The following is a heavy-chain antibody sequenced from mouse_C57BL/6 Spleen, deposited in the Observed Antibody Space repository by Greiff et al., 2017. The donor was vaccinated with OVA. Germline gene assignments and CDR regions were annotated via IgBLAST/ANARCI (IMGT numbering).Heavy chain of an antibody. D-gene: IGHD4-1*01. Sequence: VKLMESGPELVKPGASVKISCKASGYAFSSSWMNWVKQRPGKGLEWIGRIYPGDGDTNYNGKFKGKATLTADKSSSTAYMQLSSLTSEDSAVYFCARTGTRYFDYWGQGTTLTVSS. CDR2: IYPGDGDT. J-gene: IGHJ2*01. CDR3: ARTGTRYFDY. V-gene: IGHV1-82*01. CDR1: GYAFSSSW.